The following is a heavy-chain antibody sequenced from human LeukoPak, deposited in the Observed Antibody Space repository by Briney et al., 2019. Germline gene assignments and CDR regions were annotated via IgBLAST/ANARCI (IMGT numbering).Heavy chain of an antibody. D-gene: IGHD3-16*01. CDR3: AKADATIGGAFDT. J-gene: IGHJ3*02. V-gene: IGHV3-23*01. CDR1: RFIFRNYA. Sequence: PGGSLRLSCAASRFIFRNYAMSWVRQDPGRGLEWLSIISGTADSKYYADSVKGRFTISRDNPRSTLYLEMNILRAEDTAVYYCAKADATIGGAFDTWGQGTMVIVSS. CDR2: ISGTADSK.